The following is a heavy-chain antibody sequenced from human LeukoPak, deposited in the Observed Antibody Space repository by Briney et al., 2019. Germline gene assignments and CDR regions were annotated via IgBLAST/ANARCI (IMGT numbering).Heavy chain of an antibody. V-gene: IGHV3-15*01. D-gene: IGHD5-12*01. CDR3: TTGYSGYDFDY. CDR2: IKSKTDGGTT. CDR1: GFTFSNTW. Sequence: PGGSLRLSCAASGFTFSNTWMSWVRQAPGKGLEWVGRIKSKTDGGTTDYAAPVKGRFTISRDDSKNTLYLQMNSLKTEDTAVYYCTTGYSGYDFDYWGQGTLVTVSS. J-gene: IGHJ4*02.